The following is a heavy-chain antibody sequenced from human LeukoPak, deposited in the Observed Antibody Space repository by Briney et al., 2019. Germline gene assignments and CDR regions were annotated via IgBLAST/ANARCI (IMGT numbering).Heavy chain of an antibody. Sequence: PGGSLRLSCAASGFTFSSYWMHWVRQAPGKGLVWVSNINSDGSSTNYADSVKGRFTISTDNAKNTLYLQMNSLRAEDTAVYYCVSFKYCSSASCYNWFDPWGQGALVTVSS. CDR1: GFTFSSYW. D-gene: IGHD2-2*01. CDR2: INSDGSST. J-gene: IGHJ5*02. V-gene: IGHV3-74*01. CDR3: VSFKYCSSASCYNWFDP.